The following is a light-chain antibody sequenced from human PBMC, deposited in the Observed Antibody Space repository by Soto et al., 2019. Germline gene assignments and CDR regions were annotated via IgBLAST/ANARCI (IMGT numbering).Light chain of an antibody. J-gene: IGKJ1*01. CDR2: GAS. CDR3: EQYNNWGT. V-gene: IGKV3-15*01. Sequence: EIVMTQSPATLSVSPGERATLSCRASQSVSSNLAWYQQKPGQAPRLLIYGASTRATGIPARFSGSGSGTEFTLTIRSLQSEDFAVYYCEQYNNWGTFGQGTKVEI. CDR1: QSVSSN.